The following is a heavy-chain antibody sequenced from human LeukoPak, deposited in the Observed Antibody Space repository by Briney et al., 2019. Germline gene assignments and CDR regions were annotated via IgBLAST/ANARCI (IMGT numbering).Heavy chain of an antibody. CDR3: ARAARNTAMVTDY. D-gene: IGHD5-18*01. J-gene: IGHJ4*02. CDR2: IYYSGSA. Sequence: SETLSLTCTVSGGSISSYYWSWIRQSPGKGLEWIGYIYYSGSANYNPSLKSRVTISVDTSKNQFSLKLNSVTAADTAVYYCARAARNTAMVTDYWGQGTLVTVSS. V-gene: IGHV4-59*01. CDR1: GGSISSYY.